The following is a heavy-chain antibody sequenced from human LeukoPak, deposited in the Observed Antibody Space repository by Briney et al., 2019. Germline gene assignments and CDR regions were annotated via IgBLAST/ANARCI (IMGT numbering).Heavy chain of an antibody. CDR1: GYTFNSYG. CDR3: ATSYNWNLFDY. V-gene: IGHV1-46*02. D-gene: IGHD1-20*01. J-gene: IGHJ4*02. Sequence: GASVKVSCKASGYTFNSYGISWVRQAPGQGLEWMGIINPSGGSTSYAQKFQGRVTMTRDMSTSTVYMELSSLRSEDTAVYYCATSYNWNLFDYWGQGTLVTVSS. CDR2: INPSGGST.